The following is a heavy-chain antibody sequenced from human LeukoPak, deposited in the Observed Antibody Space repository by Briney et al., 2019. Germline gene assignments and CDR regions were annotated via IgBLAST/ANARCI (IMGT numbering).Heavy chain of an antibody. J-gene: IGHJ4*02. V-gene: IGHV3-21*01. D-gene: IGHD5-18*01. CDR1: GFTFSGYS. Sequence: KTGGSLRLSCAASGFTFSGYSMNWVRQAPGKGLEWVSFISSSSSYIYYADSVKGRFTISRDNAKNSLYLQMNSLRAEDTAVYYCARSLRAYSYGSLSGYWGQGTLVTVSS. CDR3: ARSLRAYSYGSLSGY. CDR2: ISSSSSYI.